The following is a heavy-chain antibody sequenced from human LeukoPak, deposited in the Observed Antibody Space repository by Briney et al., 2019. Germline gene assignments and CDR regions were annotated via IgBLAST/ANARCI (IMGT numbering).Heavy chain of an antibody. J-gene: IGHJ3*02. D-gene: IGHD2-2*02. V-gene: IGHV4-59*01. Sequence: PSETLSLTCTVSGGSISSYYWSWIRQPPGKGLEWIGYIYHSGSTNYNPSLKSRVTISVDTSKNQFSLKLSSVTAADTAVYYCARADIVVVPAAIRGAFDIWGQGTMVTVSS. CDR1: GGSISSYY. CDR2: IYHSGST. CDR3: ARADIVVVPAAIRGAFDI.